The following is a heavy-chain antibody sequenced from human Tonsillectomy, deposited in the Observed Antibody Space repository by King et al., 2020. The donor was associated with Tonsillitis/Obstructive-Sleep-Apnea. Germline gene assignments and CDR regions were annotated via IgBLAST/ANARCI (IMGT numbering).Heavy chain of an antibody. Sequence: VQLVESGGGLVQPGRSLRLSCAASGFTFDDYAMHWVRQAPGKGLEWVSGISWNSGSIGYADSVKGRFTISRDNAKNSLYLQMNSLRAEDTALYYCAKDISSSRYDAFDIWGQGTMVTVSS. CDR2: ISWNSGSI. J-gene: IGHJ3*02. CDR1: GFTFDDYA. V-gene: IGHV3-9*01. CDR3: AKDISSSRYDAFDI. D-gene: IGHD3-22*01.